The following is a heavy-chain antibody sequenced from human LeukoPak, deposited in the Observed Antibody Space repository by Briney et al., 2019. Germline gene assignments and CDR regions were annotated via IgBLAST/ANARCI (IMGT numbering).Heavy chain of an antibody. J-gene: IGHJ5*02. CDR2: ISTSSSTI. V-gene: IGHV3-11*01. CDR1: GFTFSDHY. Sequence: GGSLRLSCAASGFTFSDHYMSWIRQAPGKGLEWLPYISTSSSTISYADSVKGRFTVSRDNAKNSLYLQMNGLRADDTAVYYCVRGAGPLFDPWGQGTLVTVSS. CDR3: VRGAGPLFDP.